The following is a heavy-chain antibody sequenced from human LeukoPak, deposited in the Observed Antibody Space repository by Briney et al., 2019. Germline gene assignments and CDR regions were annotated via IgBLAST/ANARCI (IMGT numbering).Heavy chain of an antibody. CDR1: GFTVSSNY. J-gene: IGHJ3*02. CDR3: ARASYSRSTGAFDI. V-gene: IGHV3-53*01. Sequence: GGSLRLSCAASGFTVSSNYMSWVRQAPGKGLEWVSVIYSGGSTYYADSVKGRFTISRDNSKNTLYLQMNSLRAEDTAVYYCARASYSRSTGAFDIWGQGTMVTVSS. D-gene: IGHD6-13*01. CDR2: IYSGGST.